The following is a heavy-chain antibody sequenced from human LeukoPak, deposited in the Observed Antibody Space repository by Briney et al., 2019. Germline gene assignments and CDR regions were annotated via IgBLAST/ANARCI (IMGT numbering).Heavy chain of an antibody. CDR1: GYIFSSYG. Sequence: GASVKVSCKASGYIFSSYGISWVRQAPGQGLEWMGVINPSGGSTRYAQKFQGRVTMTGDPSTRTVYMELSSLTSDDTAVYYCARGTTDDYWGQGTPVTVSS. CDR2: INPSGGST. D-gene: IGHD1-1*01. V-gene: IGHV1-46*01. J-gene: IGHJ4*02. CDR3: ARGTTDDY.